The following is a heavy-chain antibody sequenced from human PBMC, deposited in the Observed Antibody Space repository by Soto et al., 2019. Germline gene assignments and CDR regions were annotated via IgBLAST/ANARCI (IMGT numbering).Heavy chain of an antibody. D-gene: IGHD7-27*01. CDR2: ISSSSYI. V-gene: IGHV3-21*01. CDR3: ARARRSSALTWEFDS. Sequence: GGSLRLSCAASGFTFSSYSMNWVRQAPGKGLEWVSSISSSSYIYYADSVKGRFTISRDNAKNSLYLQMNSLRAEDTAVYYCARARRSSALTWEFDSWGQGTLVTVSS. CDR1: GFTFSSYS. J-gene: IGHJ4*02.